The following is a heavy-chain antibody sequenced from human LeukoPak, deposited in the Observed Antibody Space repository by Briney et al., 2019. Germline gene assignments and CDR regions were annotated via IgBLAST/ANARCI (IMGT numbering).Heavy chain of an antibody. CDR2: IIPILGIA. V-gene: IGHV1-69*04. CDR3: ARDDMPNPWLGDYGDYDVPLNYYYGMDV. D-gene: IGHD4-17*01. CDR1: GGTFSSYA. J-gene: IGHJ6*02. Sequence: ASVKVSCKASGGTFSSYAISWVRQAPGQGLEWMGRIIPILGIANYAQKFQGRVTITADKSTSTAYMELSSLRSEDTAVYYCARDDMPNPWLGDYGDYDVPLNYYYGMDVWGQGTTVTVSS.